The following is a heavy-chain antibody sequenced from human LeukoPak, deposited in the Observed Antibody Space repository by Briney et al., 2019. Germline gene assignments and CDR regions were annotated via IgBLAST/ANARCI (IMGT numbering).Heavy chain of an antibody. CDR3: ARGPSSYFYMDV. CDR2: IRYDGSNK. CDR1: GFTFSSYG. J-gene: IGHJ6*03. Sequence: GGSLRLSCAASGFTFSSYGMHWVRQAPGKGLEWVAFIRYDGSNKYYADSVKGRFTISRDNSKNTLYLQMNSLRAEDTAVYYCARGPSSYFYMDVWGKGTTVTISS. V-gene: IGHV3-30*02.